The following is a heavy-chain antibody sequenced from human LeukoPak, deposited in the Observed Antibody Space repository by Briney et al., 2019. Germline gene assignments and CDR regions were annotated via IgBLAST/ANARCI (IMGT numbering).Heavy chain of an antibody. Sequence: GGSLRLSCAASGFTFSNYWMNWVRQAPGKGLEWVANIKEDGSDKYYVNSVKGRFSISKDNAKNSLYLQMNSLRVEDTAVYYCVPLNWNPPGDFDRWGQGTLVTVSS. CDR3: VPLNWNPPGDFDR. V-gene: IGHV3-7*01. D-gene: IGHD1-20*01. J-gene: IGHJ4*02. CDR2: IKEDGSDK. CDR1: GFTFSNYW.